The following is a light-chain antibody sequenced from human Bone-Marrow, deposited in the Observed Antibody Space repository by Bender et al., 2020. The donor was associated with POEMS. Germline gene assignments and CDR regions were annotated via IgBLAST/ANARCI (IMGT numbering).Light chain of an antibody. V-gene: IGLV1-44*01. Sequence: QSVLTQPPSVSGTPGQRVTISCSGSGSNIGGCPVNWYQQLPGTAPRLLIYTNNERPSGVPDRFSGSKSGTSASLAITGLQSDDEAIYFCVAWDASLNGRVFGGGTKLTVL. J-gene: IGLJ3*02. CDR2: TNN. CDR3: VAWDASLNGRV. CDR1: GSNIGGCP.